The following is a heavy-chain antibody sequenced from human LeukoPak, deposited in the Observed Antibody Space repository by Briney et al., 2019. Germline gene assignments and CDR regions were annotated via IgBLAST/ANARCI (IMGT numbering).Heavy chain of an antibody. CDR2: INPDSGGT. Sequence: ASVKVSCKASEYTFTGYYIHWVRQAPGQGLEWMGWINPDSGGTNYALRFQGRVTMTRDTSITTAYMDLSRLRSDDTAVYYCARGRGNSGPVDYWGQGTLVTVSS. V-gene: IGHV1-2*02. CDR1: EYTFTGYY. J-gene: IGHJ4*02. CDR3: ARGRGNSGPVDY. D-gene: IGHD1-26*01.